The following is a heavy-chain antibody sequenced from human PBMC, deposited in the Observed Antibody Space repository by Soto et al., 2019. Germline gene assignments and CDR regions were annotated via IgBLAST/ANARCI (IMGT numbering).Heavy chain of an antibody. V-gene: IGHV3-23*01. CDR2: ISGSGGST. D-gene: IGHD6-19*01. J-gene: IGHJ4*02. CDR3: ANNNEQWLGPYYFDY. Sequence: PGGSLRLSCGASGFTFSSYAMSWVRQAPGKGLEWVSAISGSGGSTYYADSVKGRFTISRDNSKNTLYLQMNSLRAEDTAVYYCANNNEQWLGPYYFDYWGQGTLVTVSS. CDR1: GFTFSSYA.